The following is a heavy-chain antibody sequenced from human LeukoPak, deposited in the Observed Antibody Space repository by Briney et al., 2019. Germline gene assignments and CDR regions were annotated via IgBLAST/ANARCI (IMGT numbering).Heavy chain of an antibody. D-gene: IGHD4-17*01. V-gene: IGHV3-30*04. CDR1: GFTFSHYA. Sequence: PGGSLRLSCAASGFTFSHYAMHWVRRAPGKGLEWVTFVSSEGDRRYYADSVKGRFTISRDDSKNTLYLQMNSLRAEDTALYYCVRDLSGHYSFAHWGQGALVTVSS. CDR2: VSSEGDRR. CDR3: VRDLSGHYSFAH. J-gene: IGHJ4*02.